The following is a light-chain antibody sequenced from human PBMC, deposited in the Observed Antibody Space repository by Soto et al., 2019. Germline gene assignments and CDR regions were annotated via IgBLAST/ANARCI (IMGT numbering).Light chain of an antibody. CDR1: LSIDKY. CDR3: QQTYIASFT. J-gene: IGKJ3*01. V-gene: IGKV1-39*01. Sequence: DIQMTQSPSSLSASVGDRVTITCRASLSIDKYISWYQHKAGKAPELLIYTASTLQSGVPSRFSGSGFGTDFTLTISSLRPEDFATYYCQQTYIASFTFGPGTRVDHK. CDR2: TAS.